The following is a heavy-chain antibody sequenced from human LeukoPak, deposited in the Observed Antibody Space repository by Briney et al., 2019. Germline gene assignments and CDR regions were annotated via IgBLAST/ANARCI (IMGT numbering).Heavy chain of an antibody. CDR2: IYTSGST. D-gene: IGHD6-13*01. J-gene: IGHJ6*03. CDR3: ARVLYSSSWIRGDYYYYMDV. V-gene: IGHV4-61*02. CDR1: GNSIGSGDYY. Sequence: PSETLSLTCTVSGNSIGSGDYYWSWIRQPAGKGLEWIGRIYTSGSTTYNPSLKSRVTISVDKSKNHFSLKLSSVTAADTAVYYCARVLYSSSWIRGDYYYYMDVWGKGTTVTVSS.